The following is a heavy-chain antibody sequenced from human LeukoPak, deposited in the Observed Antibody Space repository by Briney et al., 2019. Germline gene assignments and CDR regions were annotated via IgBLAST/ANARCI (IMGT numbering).Heavy chain of an antibody. D-gene: IGHD3-9*01. V-gene: IGHV1-2*02. CDR2: INPNSGGT. Sequence: ASVKVSCKASGYTFTGYYMHWVRQAPGQGLEWMGWINPNSGGTNYAQKFQGRVTMTRDTSISTAYMELGRLRSDDTAVYYCARADGYYDILTGYYLVAEYFQHWGQGTLVTVSS. J-gene: IGHJ1*01. CDR3: ARADGYYDILTGYYLVAEYFQH. CDR1: GYTFTGYY.